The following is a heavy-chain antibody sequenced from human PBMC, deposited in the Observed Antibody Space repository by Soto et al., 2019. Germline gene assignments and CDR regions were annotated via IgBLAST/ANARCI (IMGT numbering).Heavy chain of an antibody. CDR1: GFSFNNYA. CDR2: IGHSGYSI. J-gene: IGHJ4*02. Sequence: SLRLSCAASGFSFNNYAMAWVRQAPGKALEWVSSIGHSGYSINYGDSVKGRFTISRDSSNNILFLEMTGLRAEDTAVYYCARSDDKNILTGCYNWGQGALVTVSS. CDR3: ARSDDKNILTGCYN. D-gene: IGHD3-9*01. V-gene: IGHV3-23*01.